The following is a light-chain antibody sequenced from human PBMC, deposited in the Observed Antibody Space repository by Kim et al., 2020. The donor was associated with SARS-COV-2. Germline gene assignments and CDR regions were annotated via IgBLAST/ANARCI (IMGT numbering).Light chain of an antibody. CDR3: QQYYHWPPWT. J-gene: IGKJ1*01. Sequence: PPGETATLSCRASQSVRDYLAWYQQRPGQAPRLLIYGASTRATDIPARFTGSGSGTDFTLTITSLQSEDSAIYYCQQYYHWPPWTFGQGTKVDIK. CDR2: GAS. V-gene: IGKV3-15*01. CDR1: QSVRDY.